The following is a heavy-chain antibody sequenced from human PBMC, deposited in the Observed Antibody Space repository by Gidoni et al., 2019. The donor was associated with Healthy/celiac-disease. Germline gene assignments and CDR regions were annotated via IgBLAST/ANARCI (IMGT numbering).Heavy chain of an antibody. CDR3: AKDQGPYSNLFDY. V-gene: IGHV3-23*01. CDR1: GFTFSSYA. Sequence: EVQLLESGGGLVQPGGSLRLPCAVSGFTFSSYAMSWVRQAPGKGLEGVSAISGSGGSTYYADSVKGRFTISRDNSKNTLYLQMNSLRAEDTAVYYCAKDQGPYSNLFDYWGQGTLVTVSS. D-gene: IGHD4-4*01. J-gene: IGHJ4*02. CDR2: ISGSGGST.